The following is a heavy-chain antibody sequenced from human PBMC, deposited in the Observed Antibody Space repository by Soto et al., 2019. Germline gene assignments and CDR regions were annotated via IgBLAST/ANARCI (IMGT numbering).Heavy chain of an antibody. CDR1: GFTFSSYS. J-gene: IGHJ4*02. Sequence: EVPLVESGGGLVKPGGSLRLSCAASGFTFSSYSMNWVRQAPGKGLEWVSSISSSSSYIYYADSVKGRFTISRDNAKNSLYLQMNSLRAEDTAVYYCARALEGDIVVVVAATTGYWGQGTLVTVSS. CDR2: ISSSSSYI. V-gene: IGHV3-21*01. D-gene: IGHD2-15*01. CDR3: ARALEGDIVVVVAATTGY.